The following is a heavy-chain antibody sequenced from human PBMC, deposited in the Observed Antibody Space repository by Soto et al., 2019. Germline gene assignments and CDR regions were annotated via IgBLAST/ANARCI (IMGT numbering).Heavy chain of an antibody. V-gene: IGHV1-69*08. Sequence: QVQLVQSGGEGRKPGSSVKVFCQAPGGTFSTDIFSWVGKAPGQGLEWMGRIIPIPDITNYAQKFQGRVTVTADRSTSTAYMELTSLKSEDTAVYYCARDRITTRGDAFDLWGQGTMVTVSS. D-gene: IGHD3-3*01. J-gene: IGHJ3*01. CDR3: ARDRITTRGDAFDL. CDR2: IIPIPDIT. CDR1: GGTFSTDI.